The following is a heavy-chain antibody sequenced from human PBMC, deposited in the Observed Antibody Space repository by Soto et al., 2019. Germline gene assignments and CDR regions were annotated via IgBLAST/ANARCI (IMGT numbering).Heavy chain of an antibody. CDR1: GYTFTSYA. D-gene: IGHD3-16*01. V-gene: IGHV1-3*01. CDR2: INAGNGNT. CDR3: AMVDVYVTPSPQDV. Sequence: GASVKVSCKASGYTFTSYAIHWVRQAPGQRLEWMGWINAGNGNTNYAQNLQGRLTLTTDTSTTTAYMELRSLRSNDTAIYYCAMVDVYVTPSPQDVWGQGTTVTVSS. J-gene: IGHJ6*02.